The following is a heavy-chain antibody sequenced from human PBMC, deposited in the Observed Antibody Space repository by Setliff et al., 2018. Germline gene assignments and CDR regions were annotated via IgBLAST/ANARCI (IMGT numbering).Heavy chain of an antibody. V-gene: IGHV1-18*01. CDR1: GYPFISYD. D-gene: IGHD3-3*01. J-gene: IGHJ4*02. CDR3: ARSWRAGALNHFDY. CDR2: IGGHNDDP. Sequence: ASVKVSCKASGYPFISYDINWVRQAPGQGLEWMGWIGGHNDDPLFAQKFQGRVTMTTDTSTTTAYMELKSLRSDDTAVYYCARSWRAGALNHFDYWGQGSRVTVSS.